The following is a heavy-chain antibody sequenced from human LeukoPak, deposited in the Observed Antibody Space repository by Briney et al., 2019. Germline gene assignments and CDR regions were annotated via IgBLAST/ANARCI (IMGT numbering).Heavy chain of an antibody. V-gene: IGHV1-69*13. CDR2: IIPIFGTA. J-gene: IGHJ4*02. CDR3: ARDYCSGGSCYSWFDY. Sequence: ASVKVSCKASGYTFTGYYMHWVRQAPGQGLEWMGGIIPIFGTANYAQKFQGRVTITADESTSTAYMELSSLRSEDTAVYYCARDYCSGGSCYSWFDYWGQGTLVTVSS. CDR1: GYTFTGYY. D-gene: IGHD2-15*01.